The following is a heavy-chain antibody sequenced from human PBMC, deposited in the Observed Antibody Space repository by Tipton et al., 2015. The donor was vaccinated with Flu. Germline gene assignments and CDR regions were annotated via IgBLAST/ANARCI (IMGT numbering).Heavy chain of an antibody. V-gene: IGHV1-46*01. D-gene: IGHD1-26*01. CDR3: ARDNSAANTVWRVDS. J-gene: IGHJ5*01. CDR1: GYTFIRNY. Sequence: QLVQSGAEVKKPGASVKVSCRASGYTFIRNYVHWVRQAPGQGLEWMGIINPNGGATTYEKKFQGRITITRDTSAGTVYMELSSLRSEDTAMYYCARDNSAANTVWRVDSWGQGILVTVSS. CDR2: INPNGGAT.